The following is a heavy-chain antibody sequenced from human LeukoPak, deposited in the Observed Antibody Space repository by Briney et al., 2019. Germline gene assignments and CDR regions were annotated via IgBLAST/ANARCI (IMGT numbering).Heavy chain of an antibody. CDR1: GFTFSSYG. CDR3: AKHLLHQPALRYFDWSQNSGVDY. CDR2: ISGSGGST. J-gene: IGHJ4*02. V-gene: IGHV3-23*01. D-gene: IGHD3-9*01. Sequence: PGGSLRLSCAASGFTFSSYGMSWVRQAPGKGLEWVSAISGSGGSTYYADSVKGRFTISRDNSKNTLYLQMNSLRAEDTAVYYCAKHLLHQPALRYFDWSQNSGVDYWGQGTLVTVSS.